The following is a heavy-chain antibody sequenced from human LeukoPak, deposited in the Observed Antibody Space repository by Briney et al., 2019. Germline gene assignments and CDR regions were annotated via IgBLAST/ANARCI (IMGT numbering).Heavy chain of an antibody. CDR3: ARQTYSSGWYSDY. J-gene: IGHJ4*02. V-gene: IGHV3-23*01. Sequence: GGSLRLSCAASGFTFSSYAMSWVRQAPGKGLEWVSAISGSGGSTYYADSVKGRSTISRDNSKNTLYLQMNSLRAEDTAVYYCARQTYSSGWYSDYWGQGTLVTVSS. CDR2: ISGSGGST. CDR1: GFTFSSYA. D-gene: IGHD6-19*01.